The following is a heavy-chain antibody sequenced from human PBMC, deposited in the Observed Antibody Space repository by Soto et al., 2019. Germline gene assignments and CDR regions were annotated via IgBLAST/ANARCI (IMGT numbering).Heavy chain of an antibody. CDR3: AHSRLVRAPFDY. V-gene: IGHV2-5*02. CDR2: IYWDDDK. CDR1: GFSLSTSGGN. D-gene: IGHD3-9*01. J-gene: IGHJ4*02. Sequence: SGPTLVNPTQTLTLTCTFSGFSLSTSGGNVGWIRQPPGKALEWLAIIYWDDDKRYSPSLKSRLTITKETSKNPVFLTMTNMDPVDTATYYCAHSRLVRAPFDYWGQGTLVTVSS.